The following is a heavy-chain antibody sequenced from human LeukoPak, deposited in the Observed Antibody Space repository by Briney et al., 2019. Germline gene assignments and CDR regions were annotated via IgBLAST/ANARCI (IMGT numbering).Heavy chain of an antibody. J-gene: IGHJ4*02. CDR2: IDYSGSA. V-gene: IGHV4-31*11. CDR3: ARDYYGRGYYFDY. D-gene: IGHD3-10*02. CDR1: GDSVTNPGYS. Sequence: PSETLSLTCAVSGDSVTNPGYSWTWIRQHPGKGLEWIGYIDYSGSAYYNPSLRSRVTISVDTPKNQFSLKLSSVTAADTAAYYCARDYYGRGYYFDYWGQGTLVTVSS.